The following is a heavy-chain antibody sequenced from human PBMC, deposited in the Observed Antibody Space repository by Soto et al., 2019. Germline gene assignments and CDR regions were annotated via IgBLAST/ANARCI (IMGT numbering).Heavy chain of an antibody. D-gene: IGHD6-19*01. J-gene: IGHJ4*02. CDR2: IIPILGIA. CDR1: GGTFSSYT. Sequence: HVQLVQSGAEVKKPGSSVKVSCKASGGTFSSYTISWVRQAPGQGLEWMGRIIPILGIANYAQKFQGRVTITADKSTSTAYMELSSLRSEDTAVYYCARGYSSGWYYFDYWGQGTLVTVSS. V-gene: IGHV1-69*02. CDR3: ARGYSSGWYYFDY.